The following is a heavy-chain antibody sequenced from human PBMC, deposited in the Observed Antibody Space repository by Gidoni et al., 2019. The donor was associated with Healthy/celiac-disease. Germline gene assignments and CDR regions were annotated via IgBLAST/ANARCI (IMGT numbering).Heavy chain of an antibody. CDR2: ISSSSSYI. CDR3: ARVTYYYDSSGSNNARFPFDY. V-gene: IGHV3-21*01. J-gene: IGHJ4*02. CDR1: GFTFSSYS. D-gene: IGHD3-22*01. Sequence: EVQLVESGGGLVKPGGSLRLSCAASGFTFSSYSMNWVRQAPGKGLEWVSSISSSSSYIYYADSVKGRFTISRDNAKNSLYLQMNSLRAEDTAVYYCARVTYYYDSSGSNNARFPFDYWGQGTLVTVSS.